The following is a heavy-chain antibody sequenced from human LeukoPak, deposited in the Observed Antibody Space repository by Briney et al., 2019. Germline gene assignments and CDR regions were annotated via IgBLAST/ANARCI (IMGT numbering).Heavy chain of an antibody. D-gene: IGHD1-26*01. CDR3: ASQVGYFDY. J-gene: IGHJ4*02. V-gene: IGHV4-61*02. CDR1: GGSVSSGSYY. Sequence: SQTLSLTCTVSGGSVSSGSYYWSWIRQPAGKGLEWIGRISASGSTNYNPSLKSRVTISRDTSKNQFSLKLSSVTAADTAVYYCASQVGYFDYWGQGTLVTVSS. CDR2: ISASGST.